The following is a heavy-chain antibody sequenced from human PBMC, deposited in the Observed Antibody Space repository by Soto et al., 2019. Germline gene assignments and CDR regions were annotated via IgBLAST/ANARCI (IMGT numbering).Heavy chain of an antibody. Sequence: QVQLVQSGAEVKKPGSSVKVSCKASGGTFSNYPISWVRQAPGQGLEWMGGIIPIFGTVNYAQKFQGRVTXTXAXSPXTAYLALSSLRSEDTAVYYCARGNHGWLQLWYFGLWGRGTLVTVSS. V-gene: IGHV1-69*05. CDR1: GGTFSNYP. CDR3: ARGNHGWLQLWYFGL. CDR2: IIPIFGTV. J-gene: IGHJ2*01. D-gene: IGHD5-12*01.